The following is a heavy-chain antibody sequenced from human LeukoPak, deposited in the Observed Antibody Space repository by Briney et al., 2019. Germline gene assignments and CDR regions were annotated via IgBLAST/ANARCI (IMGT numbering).Heavy chain of an antibody. D-gene: IGHD3-9*01. J-gene: IGHJ4*02. Sequence: TGGSLRLSCAASGITLSNSAMSWVRQAPGKGLEWVSAISRSGDRTFYADSVKGRFTISRDNSKNTLNLQMDSLRDEDTAVYYCAKDGARYLLTYYFEYWGQGTLVTVSS. CDR3: AKDGARYLLTYYFEY. CDR2: ISRSGDRT. CDR1: GITLSNSA. V-gene: IGHV3-23*01.